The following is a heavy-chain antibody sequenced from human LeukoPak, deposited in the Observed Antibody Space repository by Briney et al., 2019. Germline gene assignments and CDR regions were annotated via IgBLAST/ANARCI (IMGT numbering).Heavy chain of an antibody. CDR2: IYYTGST. CDR1: GGSINSDY. CDR3: ARRRVGAYYFDY. J-gene: IGHJ4*02. V-gene: IGHV4-59*08. D-gene: IGHD1-26*01. Sequence: PSETLSPTCTVSGGSINSDYWNWIRQPPGKGLEWIGYIYYTGSTNYNPSLKSRVTISVDTSKNQFSLKLSSVTAADTAVYYCARRRVGAYYFDYWGQGILVTVSS.